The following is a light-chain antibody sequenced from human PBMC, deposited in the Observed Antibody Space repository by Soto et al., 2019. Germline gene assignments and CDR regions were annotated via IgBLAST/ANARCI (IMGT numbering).Light chain of an antibody. J-gene: IGKJ5*01. V-gene: IGKV3-11*01. Sequence: DIVLTPSPATLSLSPGARATLSCRASQSVSRYLAWYHQTPGQAPRLLIYDASTRATGIPARFSGSGSETDFTLTITSLEPEDFAVYYCQQRNNWPPITFGQGTRLEI. CDR3: QQRNNWPPIT. CDR1: QSVSRY. CDR2: DAS.